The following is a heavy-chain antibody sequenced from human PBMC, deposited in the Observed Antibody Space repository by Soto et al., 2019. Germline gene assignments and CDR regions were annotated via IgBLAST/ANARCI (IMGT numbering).Heavy chain of an antibody. CDR1: GFTFSSYW. D-gene: IGHD6-6*01. CDR2: ITTDGSST. Sequence: EVQLVESGGGLVQPGGSLRLSCAASGFTFSSYWMHWVRQAPGKGLVWVSRITTDGSSTTYADSVKGRFTISRDNAKNTLYLQMSSLRVEDTAVYYCAKDEGLDVHDPFDVWGQGTVVTVSS. CDR3: AKDEGLDVHDPFDV. V-gene: IGHV3-74*01. J-gene: IGHJ3*01.